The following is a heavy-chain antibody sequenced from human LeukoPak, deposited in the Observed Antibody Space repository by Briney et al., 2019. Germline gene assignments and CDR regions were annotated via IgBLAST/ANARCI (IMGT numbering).Heavy chain of an antibody. V-gene: IGHV4-38-2*02. CDR3: ANSWYYYDSSGLSKADAFDR. Sequence: SETLSLTCTVSGGSISSGAYWGWVLPPPGKGLEWIATIYRTGSTYYNPSLESRVTISIDTSKNQFSLKLNSVTAADTAVYYCANSWYYYDSSGLSKADAFDRWGQGTLVTVSS. CDR1: GGSISSGAY. J-gene: IGHJ3*01. CDR2: IYRTGST. D-gene: IGHD3-22*01.